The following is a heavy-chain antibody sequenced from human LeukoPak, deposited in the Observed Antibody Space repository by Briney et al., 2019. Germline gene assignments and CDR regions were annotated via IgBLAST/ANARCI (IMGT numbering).Heavy chain of an antibody. CDR1: GGSISSSSYY. V-gene: IGHV4-39*01. D-gene: IGHD6-13*01. Sequence: DPSETLSLTCTVSGGSISSSSYYWGWIRQPPGKGLEWIGSIYYSGSTYYNPSLKSRVTISVDTSKNQFSLKLSSVTAADTAVYYCARHSSPYSSSFPGVDYWGQGTLVTVSS. CDR3: ARHSSPYSSSFPGVDY. J-gene: IGHJ4*02. CDR2: IYYSGST.